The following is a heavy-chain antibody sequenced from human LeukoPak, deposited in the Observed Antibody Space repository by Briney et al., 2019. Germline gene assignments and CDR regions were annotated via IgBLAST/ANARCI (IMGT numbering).Heavy chain of an antibody. Sequence: GGSLRLSCAASGFTVSSNYMSWVRQAPGKGLEWVSVIYSGGSTYYADSVQGRFTISSDNSKNTPYLQMNSLRAEDTAVYYCARDPEGSGSYYEASDYWGQRTLVTVSS. D-gene: IGHD3-10*01. V-gene: IGHV3-53*01. CDR1: GFTVSSNY. CDR3: ARDPEGSGSYYEASDY. J-gene: IGHJ4*02. CDR2: IYSGGST.